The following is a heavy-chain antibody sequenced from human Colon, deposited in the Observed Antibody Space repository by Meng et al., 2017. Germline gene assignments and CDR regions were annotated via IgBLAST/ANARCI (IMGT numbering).Heavy chain of an antibody. CDR2: INPDRAAT. J-gene: IGHJ6*02. D-gene: IGHD1-26*01. CDR3: ARDQSWELYRSVNSFYGMDV. V-gene: IGHV1-46*01. Sequence: ASVKVSCKASGYSFTKYFMHWVRQAPGQGLEWMGVINPDRAATSYAQKFQGRITMTRDTSTNTIYMELSSLQSEDTAIYYCARDQSWELYRSVNSFYGMDVWAQGPT. CDR1: GYSFTKYF.